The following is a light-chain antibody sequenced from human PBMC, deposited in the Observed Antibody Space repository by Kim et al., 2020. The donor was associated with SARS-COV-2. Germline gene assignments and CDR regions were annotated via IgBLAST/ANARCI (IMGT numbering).Light chain of an antibody. CDR1: TSNIGAGYD. CDR3: QSYDNSLSGYV. V-gene: IGLV1-40*01. CDR2: GNS. Sequence: VTISVTGSTSNIGAGYDVHWYQQLPAPAPKLLIYGNSNRPSGVPDRFSGSKSDTSASLAITGLQAEDEADYYCQSYDNSLSGYVFGSGTKVTVL. J-gene: IGLJ1*01.